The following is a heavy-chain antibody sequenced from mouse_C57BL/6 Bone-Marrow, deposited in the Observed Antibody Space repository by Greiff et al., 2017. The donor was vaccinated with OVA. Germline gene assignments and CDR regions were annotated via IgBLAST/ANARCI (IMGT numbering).Heavy chain of an antibody. V-gene: IGHV2-2*01. Sequence: QVQLKESGPGLVQPSQSLSITCTVSGFSLTSYGVHWVRQSPGKGLEWLGVIWSGGSTDYNAAFISRLSISKDNSKSQVFVKMNSLQADDTAIYYCARGDLRFAYWGQGTLVTVSA. CDR1: GFSLTSYG. CDR2: IWSGGST. CDR3: ARGDLRFAY. D-gene: IGHD5-1*01. J-gene: IGHJ3*01.